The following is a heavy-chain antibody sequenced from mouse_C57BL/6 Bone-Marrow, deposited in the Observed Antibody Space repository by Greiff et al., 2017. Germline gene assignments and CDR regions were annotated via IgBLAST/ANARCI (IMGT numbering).Heavy chain of an antibody. CDR2: IYPRSGNT. CDR3: ARENYYGSSSYYFDY. CDR1: GYTFTSYG. J-gene: IGHJ2*01. V-gene: IGHV1-81*01. Sequence: VQLVESGAELARPGASVKLSCKASGYTFTSYGISWVKQRTGQGLEWIGEIYPRSGNTYYNEKFKGKATLTADKSSSTAYMELRSLTSEDSAVYFCARENYYGSSSYYFDYWGQGTTLTDSS. D-gene: IGHD1-1*01.